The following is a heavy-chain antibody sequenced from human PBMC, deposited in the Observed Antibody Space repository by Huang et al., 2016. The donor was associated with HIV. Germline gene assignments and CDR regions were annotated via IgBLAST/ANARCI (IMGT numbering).Heavy chain of an antibody. J-gene: IGHJ5*02. CDR1: GASISSGGYS. V-gene: IGHV4-30-2*01. Sequence: QLRLQESGSGLVKPSQTLSLTCAVSGASISSGGYSWSWIRQPPGKGLEWIGYISHSGSTDYNPALKSRVTTSVDKSKNQFSLKLNSLTAADTAVYYCARGDYDTRGYYGWFDPWGQGTLVTVSS. CDR2: ISHSGST. CDR3: ARGDYDTRGYYGWFDP. D-gene: IGHD3-22*01.